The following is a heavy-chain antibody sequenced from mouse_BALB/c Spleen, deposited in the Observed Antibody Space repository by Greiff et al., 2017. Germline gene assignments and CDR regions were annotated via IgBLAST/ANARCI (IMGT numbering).Heavy chain of an antibody. D-gene: IGHD1-1*01. CDR3: ACSSSFAY. CDR1: GFNIKDYY. J-gene: IGHJ3*01. CDR2: IDPENGNT. V-gene: IGHV14-1*02. Sequence: VQLQQSGAELVRPGALVKLSCKASGFNIKDYYMHWVKQRPEQGLEWIGWIDPENGNTIYDPKFQGKASITADTSSNTAYLQLSSLTSEDTAVYYCACSSSFAYWGQGTLVTVSA.